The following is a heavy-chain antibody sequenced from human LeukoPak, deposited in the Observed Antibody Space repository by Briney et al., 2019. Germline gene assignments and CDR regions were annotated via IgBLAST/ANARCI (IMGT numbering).Heavy chain of an antibody. V-gene: IGHV4-38-2*01. J-gene: IGHJ6*04. CDR1: GDSTTNNNY. D-gene: IGHD6-19*01. CDR2: IIHSGTT. CDR3: VKFTQWLLRMDV. Sequence: SETLSLTCAVSGDSTTNNNYWGWIRQPPGKGLEWIGGIIHSGTTYYTSSLKSRVAMSLDTSRKEVSLRLTSVTSADTAVYYCVKFTQWLLRMDVWAEGPRSPSPQ.